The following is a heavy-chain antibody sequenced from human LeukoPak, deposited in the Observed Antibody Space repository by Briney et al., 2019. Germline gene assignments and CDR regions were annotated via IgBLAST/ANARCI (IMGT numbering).Heavy chain of an antibody. Sequence: EASVKVSCKASGYTFTSYDINWVRQATGQGLEWMGWMNPNSGNTGYAQKFQGRVTMTRNTSISTAYMELSSLRSEDTAVYYCARVMATDMYYFDYWGQGPLVTVSS. V-gene: IGHV1-8*01. CDR3: ARVMATDMYYFDY. CDR1: GYTFTSYD. D-gene: IGHD5-12*01. CDR2: MNPNSGNT. J-gene: IGHJ4*02.